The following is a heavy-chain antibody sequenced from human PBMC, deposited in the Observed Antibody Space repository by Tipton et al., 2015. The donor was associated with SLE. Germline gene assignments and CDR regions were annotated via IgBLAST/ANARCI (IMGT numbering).Heavy chain of an antibody. D-gene: IGHD6-19*01. CDR3: ARAHMSSGWTALFDY. Sequence: TLSLTCTVSGGSISSSSYYWGWIRQPPGKGLEWIGSIYYSGSTYYNPSLKSRVTISVDTSKNQFSLKLSSVTAADTAVYYCARAHMSSGWTALFDYWGQGTLVTVPS. J-gene: IGHJ4*02. CDR1: GGSISSSSYY. CDR2: IYYSGST. V-gene: IGHV4-39*07.